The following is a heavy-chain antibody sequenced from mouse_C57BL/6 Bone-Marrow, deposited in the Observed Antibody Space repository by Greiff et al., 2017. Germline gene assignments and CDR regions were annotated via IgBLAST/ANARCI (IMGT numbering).Heavy chain of an antibody. CDR1: GFTFSDYG. Sequence: EVMLVESGGGLVKPGGSLKLSCAASGFTFSDYGMHWVRQAPEKGLEWVAYISSGSSTIYYADTVKGRVTISRDNAKNTLFLQMTSLRSEDTARYYCARPRQLRRPAWGAYWGQGTLVTVSA. CDR2: ISSGSSTI. V-gene: IGHV5-17*01. J-gene: IGHJ3*01. CDR3: ARPRQLRRPAWGAY. D-gene: IGHD3-2*02.